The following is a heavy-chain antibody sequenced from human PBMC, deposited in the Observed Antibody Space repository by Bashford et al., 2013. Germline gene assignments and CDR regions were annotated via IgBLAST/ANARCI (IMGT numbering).Heavy chain of an antibody. J-gene: IGHJ3*02. CDR3: ARAAGYSNAFDI. D-gene: IGHD5-18*01. CDR1: GYTFTGYY. CDR2: INPNSGGT. V-gene: IGHV1-2*02. Sequence: VASVKVSCKASGYTFTGYYMHWVRQAPGQGLEWMGWINPNSGGTNYAQKFQGRVTMTRDTSISTAYMELSRLRSDDTSVYYCARAAGYSNAFDIWGQGTMVTVSS.